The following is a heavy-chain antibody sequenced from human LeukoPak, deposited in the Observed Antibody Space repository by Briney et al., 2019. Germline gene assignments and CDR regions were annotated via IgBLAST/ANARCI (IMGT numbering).Heavy chain of an antibody. CDR1: GFTFSSYW. CDR2: INSDGSST. CDR3: ARVPPNGAHFDY. D-gene: IGHD4-17*01. Sequence: GGSLRLSCAASGFTFSSYWMHWVRQAPGKGLVWVSRINSDGSSTSYADSVKGRFTISRDNSKNTLYLQMNSLRAEDTAVYYCARVPPNGAHFDYWGQGTLVTVSS. V-gene: IGHV3-74*01. J-gene: IGHJ4*02.